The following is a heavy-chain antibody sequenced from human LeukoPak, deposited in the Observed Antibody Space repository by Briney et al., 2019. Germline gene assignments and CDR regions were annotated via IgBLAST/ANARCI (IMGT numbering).Heavy chain of an antibody. Sequence: RSESLSLTCIVSGGSLRDYYWGWVRQPPGKGLEWIGYTYYSGSTTYNPCLKSGVPMSVDPAKHQYSLKLRCVSASEPAVYYCARGDFCSSSRCYLPPMDVWGKGTTVTVSS. CDR2: TYYSGST. CDR1: GGSLRDYY. CDR3: ARGDFCSSSRCYLPPMDV. V-gene: IGHV4-59*01. J-gene: IGHJ6*03. D-gene: IGHD2-2*01.